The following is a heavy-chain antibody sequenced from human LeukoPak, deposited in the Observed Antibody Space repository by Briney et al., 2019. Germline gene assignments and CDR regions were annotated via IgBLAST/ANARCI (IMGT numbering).Heavy chain of an antibody. CDR3: TRCAITMVRGVSPGRGAFDI. Sequence: GGSLRLSCTASGFTFGDYAMSWVRQAPGKGLECVGFIRSKAYGGTTEYAASVKGRFTSSRDSSKSIAYLQMNSLKTVDTAVYYCTRCAITMVRGVSPGRGAFDIWGQGTMVTVSS. D-gene: IGHD3-10*01. J-gene: IGHJ3*02. V-gene: IGHV3-49*04. CDR1: GFTFGDYA. CDR2: IRSKAYGGTT.